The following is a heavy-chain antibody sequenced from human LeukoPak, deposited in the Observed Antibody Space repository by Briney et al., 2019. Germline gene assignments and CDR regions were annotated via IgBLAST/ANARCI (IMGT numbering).Heavy chain of an antibody. CDR1: GGSISSSSYY. CDR3: ARGVDYYDASGYYSLFHH. D-gene: IGHD3-22*01. CDR2: IYYSGST. Sequence: SETLSLTCTVSGGSISSSSYYWGWIRQPPGKGLEWIGSIYYSGSTYYNPSLKSRVTISLEASKNQFSLKLSSVTAADTAVYFCARGVDYYDASGYYSLFHHWGQGTLVTVSS. V-gene: IGHV4-39*07. J-gene: IGHJ4*02.